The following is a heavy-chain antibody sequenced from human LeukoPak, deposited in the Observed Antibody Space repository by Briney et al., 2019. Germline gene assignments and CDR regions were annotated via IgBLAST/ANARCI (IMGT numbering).Heavy chain of an antibody. J-gene: IGHJ5*01. V-gene: IGHV4-4*07. Sequence: SETLSLTCTVSGGSISSYFWNWIRQPAGKGLEWIGRIYISGSTIYNPSLKSRVTLSVDTSKNQVSLKLSSVTAADTAMYYCARRVSEVAPTLRNGESCFDSWGQGTLVTVSS. CDR3: ARRVSEVAPTLRNGESCFDS. D-gene: IGHD1-26*01. CDR2: IYISGST. CDR1: GGSISSYF.